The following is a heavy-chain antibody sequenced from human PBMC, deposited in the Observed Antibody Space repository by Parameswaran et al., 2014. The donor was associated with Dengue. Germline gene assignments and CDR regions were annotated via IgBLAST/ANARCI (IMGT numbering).Heavy chain of an antibody. CDR2: INHSGST. D-gene: IGHD3-3*01. J-gene: IGHJ5*02. V-gene: IGHV4-34*01. CDR1: GGSFSGYY. Sequence: ASETLSLTCAVYGGSFSGYYWSWIRQPPGKGLEWIGEINHSGSTNYNPSLKSRVTISVDTSKNQFSLKLSSVTAADTAVYYCARYDFWSGYPFDPWGQGTLVTVSS. CDR3: ARYDFWSGYPFDP.